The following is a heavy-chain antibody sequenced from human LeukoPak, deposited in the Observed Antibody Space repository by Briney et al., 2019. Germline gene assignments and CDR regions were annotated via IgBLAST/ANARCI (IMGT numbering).Heavy chain of an antibody. V-gene: IGHV4-59*08. CDR2: IYYSGST. J-gene: IGHJ6*02. CDR1: GGSISSYY. CDR3: ARLSYYYDSSGCGPSRAYYYYGMDV. Sequence: SETLSLTCTVSGGSISSYYWSWIRQPPGKGLEWIGYIYYSGSTNYNPSLKSRVTISVDTSKNQFSLKLSSVTAADTAVYYCARLSYYYDSSGCGPSRAYYYYGMDVWGQGTTVTVSS. D-gene: IGHD3-22*01.